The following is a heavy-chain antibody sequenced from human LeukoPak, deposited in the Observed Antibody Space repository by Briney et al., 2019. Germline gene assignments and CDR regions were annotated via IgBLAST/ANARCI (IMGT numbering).Heavy chain of an antibody. CDR1: GFSFPSYA. Sequence: PGGSLRLSCAASGFSFPSYAMSWVRQAPGKGLEWVSTISGSGDNTYYADSVKGRFTISRDNSKNRLFLQMNSLGVEDTAVYYCAKERYYYGSGSFSSLEYWGQGTLVTVSS. CDR3: AKERYYYGSGSFSSLEY. CDR2: ISGSGDNT. D-gene: IGHD3-10*01. V-gene: IGHV3-23*01. J-gene: IGHJ4*02.